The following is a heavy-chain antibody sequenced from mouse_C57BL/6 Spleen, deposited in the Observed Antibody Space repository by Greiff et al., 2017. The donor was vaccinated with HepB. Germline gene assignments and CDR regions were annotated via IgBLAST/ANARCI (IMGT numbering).Heavy chain of an antibody. V-gene: IGHV1-78*01. Sequence: VKLVESDAELVKPGASVKISCKVSGYTFTDHTIHWMKQRPEQGLEWIGYIYPRDGSTKYNEKFKGKATLTADKSSSTAYMHLNSLTSEDSAVYFCARQLRLKAFDYWGQGTTLTVSS. CDR2: IYPRDGST. D-gene: IGHD3-2*02. CDR1: GYTFTDHT. J-gene: IGHJ2*01. CDR3: ARQLRLKAFDY.